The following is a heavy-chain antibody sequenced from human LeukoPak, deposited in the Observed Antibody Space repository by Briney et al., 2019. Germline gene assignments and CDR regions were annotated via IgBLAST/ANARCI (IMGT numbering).Heavy chain of an antibody. CDR2: IIPIFGTA. V-gene: IGHV1-69*13. Sequence: ASVKVSCKASGGTFSNYAISWVRQAPGQGLEWMGGIIPIFGTANYAQKYQGRVTIAADESTSTAYMELGSLRSEDTAVYYCALAGSGSYYGFDYWGQGTLVTVSS. CDR1: GGTFSNYA. J-gene: IGHJ4*02. D-gene: IGHD3-10*01. CDR3: ALAGSGSYYGFDY.